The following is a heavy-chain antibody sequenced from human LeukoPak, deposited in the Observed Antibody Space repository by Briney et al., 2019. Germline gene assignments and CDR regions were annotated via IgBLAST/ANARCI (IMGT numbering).Heavy chain of an antibody. J-gene: IGHJ6*04. Sequence: PGGSLRLSCAGSGLTFSSFAMSWVRQAPGKGLEWVSAITGSAGATWYADAVKGRFTISRDNSKNTMYLQMNSLGAEDTALYYCAKMKGATEYYYYAMDAWGKGTMVSVSS. CDR1: GLTFSSFA. CDR2: ITGSAGAT. D-gene: IGHD5-24*01. V-gene: IGHV3-23*01. CDR3: AKMKGATEYYYYAMDA.